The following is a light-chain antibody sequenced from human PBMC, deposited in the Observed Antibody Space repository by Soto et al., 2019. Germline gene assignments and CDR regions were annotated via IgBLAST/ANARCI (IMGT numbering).Light chain of an antibody. CDR3: QQYNNWRTWT. CDR1: QSLNRD. J-gene: IGKJ1*01. Sequence: IVMTQSPASFSMSPGERASLSCRASQSLNRDLAWYQQKPGQSPRLLIFGASIRATGIPARFSGSGSGTEFTLTISSLQSEDFAVYYCQQYNNWRTWTFGQGTKVDIK. CDR2: GAS. V-gene: IGKV3-15*01.